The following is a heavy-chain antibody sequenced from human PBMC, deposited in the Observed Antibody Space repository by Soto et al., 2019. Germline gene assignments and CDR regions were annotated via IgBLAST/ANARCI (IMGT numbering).Heavy chain of an antibody. Sequence: QVQLQESGPGLVKPSQTLSLTCTVSGGSIHDYYWVWIRQPPGKGLEWLGSIFYTGSTDYNPSLKSRVTLSLATSKNQFSLNLSSVTAADTAVYYSARVNRGAVDHWGQGALVTVSS. CDR1: GGSIHDYY. CDR2: IFYTGST. V-gene: IGHV4-59*01. CDR3: ARVNRGAVDH. J-gene: IGHJ4*02.